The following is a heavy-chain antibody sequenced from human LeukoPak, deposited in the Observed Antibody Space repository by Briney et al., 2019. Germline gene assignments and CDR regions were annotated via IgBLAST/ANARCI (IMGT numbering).Heavy chain of an antibody. CDR1: GFTFSSYA. J-gene: IGHJ4*02. CDR3: ARGTRLRWDGYYFDY. V-gene: IGHV3-30-3*01. D-gene: IGHD4-23*01. CDR2: ISYDGSNK. Sequence: GRSLRLSCAASGFTFSSYAMHWVRQAPGKGLEWVAVISYDGSNKYYADSVKGRFTISRDNSKNTLYLQMNSLRAGDTAVYYCARGTRLRWDGYYFDYWGQGTLVTVSS.